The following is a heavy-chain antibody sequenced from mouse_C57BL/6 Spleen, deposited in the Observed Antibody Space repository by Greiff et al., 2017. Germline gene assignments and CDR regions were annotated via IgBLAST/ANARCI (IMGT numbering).Heavy chain of an antibody. CDR1: GYTFTSYG. J-gene: IGHJ4*01. V-gene: IGHV1-81*01. CDR2: IYPRSGNT. CDR3: ARGGTYYGNYEAMDY. D-gene: IGHD2-10*01. Sequence: VQLQQSGAELARPGASVKLSCKASGYTFTSYGISWVKQRTGQGLEWIGEIYPRSGNTYYNEKFKGKATLTAEKSSSTAYMELRRLTSEDSAVYFCARGGTYYGNYEAMDYWGQGTSVTGSS.